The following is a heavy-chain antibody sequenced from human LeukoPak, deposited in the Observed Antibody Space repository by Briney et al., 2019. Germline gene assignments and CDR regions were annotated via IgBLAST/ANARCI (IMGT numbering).Heavy chain of an antibody. CDR3: ARDLLSSSGYYFDY. Sequence: SETLSLTCAVSGGSISSSNWWSWVRQPPGKGLEWIGEIYHSGSTNYNPSLKSRVTISVDKSKNQFSLKLSSVTAADTAVYYCARDLLSSSGYYFDYWGQGTLVTVSS. V-gene: IGHV4-4*02. CDR2: IYHSGST. D-gene: IGHD6-19*01. CDR1: GGSISSSNW. J-gene: IGHJ4*02.